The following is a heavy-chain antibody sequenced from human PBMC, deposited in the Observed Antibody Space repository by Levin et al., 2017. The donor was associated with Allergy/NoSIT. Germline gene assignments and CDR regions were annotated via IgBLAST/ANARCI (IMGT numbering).Heavy chain of an antibody. Sequence: GESLKISWKGSGYNFFTYWIGWVRQMPGKGLEWMGIIYPADSDTTYSPSFQGQVTISVDKSISTAYLQWSSLKASDTAMYYCARLDTSSWFSTWGQGTLVTVSS. CDR1: GYNFFTYW. CDR2: IYPADSDT. V-gene: IGHV5-51*01. CDR3: ARLDTSSWFST. D-gene: IGHD6-13*01. J-gene: IGHJ5*02.